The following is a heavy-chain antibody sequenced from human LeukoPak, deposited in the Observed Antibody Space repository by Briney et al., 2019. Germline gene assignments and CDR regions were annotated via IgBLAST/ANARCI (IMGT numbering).Heavy chain of an antibody. Sequence: SETLSLTCAVYGGSFSGYYWSWIRQPPGKGLEWIGEINHSGSTDYNPSLKSRVTISVDTSKNQFSLKLSSVTAADTAVYYCARGYDGSGYYYRNWYFDLWGRGTLVTVSS. CDR2: INHSGST. D-gene: IGHD3-22*01. V-gene: IGHV4-34*01. CDR1: GGSFSGYY. J-gene: IGHJ2*01. CDR3: ARGYDGSGYYYRNWYFDL.